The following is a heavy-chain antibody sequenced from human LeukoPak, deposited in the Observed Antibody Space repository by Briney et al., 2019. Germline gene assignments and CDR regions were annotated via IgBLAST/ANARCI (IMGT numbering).Heavy chain of an antibody. Sequence: GGSLRLSCAASGCTFSNYAMIWVRQAPGKGLEWVASISGRGGTTYYAGSVKGRFTIARDYSTNTLSLQMDTLRPEDTAVYYCAKDSGVVVTAIPNYWGQGALVTVSS. V-gene: IGHV3-23*01. CDR3: AKDSGVVVTAIPNY. CDR2: ISGRGGTT. J-gene: IGHJ4*02. D-gene: IGHD2-21*02. CDR1: GCTFSNYA.